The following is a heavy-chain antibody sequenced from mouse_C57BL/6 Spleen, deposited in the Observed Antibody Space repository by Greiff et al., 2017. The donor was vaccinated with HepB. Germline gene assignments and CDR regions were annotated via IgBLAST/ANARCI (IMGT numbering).Heavy chain of an antibody. Sequence: EVQLQQSGGGLVQPGGSLKLSCAASGIDFSRYWMRWVRRAPGKGLEWIGEINPDSSTINYAPSLKDKFIISRDNAKNTLYLQMSKVRSEDTALYYCARKGYSNGAMDYWGQGTSVTVSS. J-gene: IGHJ4*01. CDR3: ARKGYSNGAMDY. D-gene: IGHD2-5*01. CDR2: INPDSSTI. V-gene: IGHV4-1*01. CDR1: GIDFSRYW.